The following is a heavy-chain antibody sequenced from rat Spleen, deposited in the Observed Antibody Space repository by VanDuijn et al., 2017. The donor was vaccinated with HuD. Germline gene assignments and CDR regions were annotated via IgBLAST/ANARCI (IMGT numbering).Heavy chain of an antibody. CDR3: TRGYYFDY. V-gene: IGHV5-7*01. D-gene: IGHD1-12*01. CDR2: ISYDGSTP. J-gene: IGHJ2*01. CDR1: GFTFSKYD. Sequence: EVQVVESGGGIVQPGRSMKLSCAASGFTFSKYDMVWVRQAPTKGLKWVASISYDGSTPYYQDSVKGRFTISRDNAKSTLYLQMDSLRSEDTATYYCTRGYYFDYWGQGVMVTVSS.